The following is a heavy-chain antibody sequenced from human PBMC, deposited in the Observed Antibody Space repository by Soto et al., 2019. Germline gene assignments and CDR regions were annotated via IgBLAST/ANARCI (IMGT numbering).Heavy chain of an antibody. CDR1: GFTFSTYA. D-gene: IGHD6-13*01. J-gene: IGHJ5*02. Sequence: QPGGSLRLSCSASGFTFSTYAMHWVRQAPGQGLEYIAGITSNGRTTSYKDSVKGRFIISRDNSESTLYLQMSSLRFDATAVYFGVKDHIATARIGLYNWFDPWGQGTRVTVSS. V-gene: IGHV3-64D*06. CDR2: ITSNGRTT. CDR3: VKDHIATARIGLYNWFDP.